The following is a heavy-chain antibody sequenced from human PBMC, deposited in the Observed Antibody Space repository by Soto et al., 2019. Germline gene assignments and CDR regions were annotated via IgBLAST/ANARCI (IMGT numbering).Heavy chain of an antibody. Sequence: PGGSLRLSCAASGFNFSSYGMHWVRQAPGKGLEWVALISYDGSNKYYTDSVKGRFTISRDYSTNTLYLQMNSLRLEDTAVYYCAKDLGDAGDYWGQGTLVTVSS. CDR3: AKDLGDAGDY. J-gene: IGHJ4*02. V-gene: IGHV3-30*18. CDR2: ISYDGSNK. CDR1: GFNFSSYG. D-gene: IGHD2-21*02.